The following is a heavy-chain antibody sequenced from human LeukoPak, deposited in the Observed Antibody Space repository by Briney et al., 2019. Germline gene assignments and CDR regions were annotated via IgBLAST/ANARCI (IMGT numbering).Heavy chain of an antibody. CDR3: VRSNDYGGPHY. CDR1: GFTFSSYW. Sequence: GGSLRLSCAVSGFTFSSYWMHWVRQAPGKGLVWVSRIDRDGRRINYADSVKGRFTISRDNGKNTLFLQMNSLRAEDAAVYYCVRSNDYGGPHYWGQGTLVTVSS. V-gene: IGHV3-74*01. J-gene: IGHJ4*02. D-gene: IGHD4-23*01. CDR2: IDRDGRRI.